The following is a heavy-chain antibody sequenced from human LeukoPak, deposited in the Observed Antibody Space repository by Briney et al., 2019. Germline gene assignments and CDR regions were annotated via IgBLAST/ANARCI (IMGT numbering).Heavy chain of an antibody. Sequence: SETLSVTCTVSGGSISSYYWSWIRQPAGKGLEWIGRIYSSGSTNYNPSLKSRVTMSVDTSKNQFSLKLSSVTAADTAVYYCARDLVTVTKGFDIWGQGTMVSVSS. D-gene: IGHD4-17*01. V-gene: IGHV4-4*07. CDR3: ARDLVTVTKGFDI. J-gene: IGHJ3*02. CDR2: IYSSGST. CDR1: GGSISSYY.